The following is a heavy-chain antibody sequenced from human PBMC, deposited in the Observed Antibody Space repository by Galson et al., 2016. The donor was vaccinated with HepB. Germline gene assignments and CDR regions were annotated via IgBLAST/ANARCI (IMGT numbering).Heavy chain of an antibody. D-gene: IGHD5-24*01. Sequence: SVKVSCKASGYTFTNYYMHWVRQAPGQGLEWMGIINPNFDSTSYAQKFQGRLTVTRDTSTSTVYMELSSLRSDDTAIYYCARDGVMDTISEYFFDYWGQGTLVTVSS. CDR2: INPNFDST. V-gene: IGHV1-46*01. CDR1: GYTFTNYY. CDR3: ARDGVMDTISEYFFDY. J-gene: IGHJ4*02.